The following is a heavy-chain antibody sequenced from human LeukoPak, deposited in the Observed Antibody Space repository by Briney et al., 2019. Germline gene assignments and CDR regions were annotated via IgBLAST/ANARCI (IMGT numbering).Heavy chain of an antibody. Sequence: GGSLRLSCAASGFTVSSNYMSWVRQAPGKGLEWVSGISWNSGSIGYADSVKGRFTISRDNAKNSLYLQMNSLRAEDTALYYCAKVSRAGTVDYWGQGTLVTVSS. CDR2: ISWNSGSI. D-gene: IGHD6-19*01. CDR3: AKVSRAGTVDY. CDR1: GFTVSSNY. J-gene: IGHJ4*02. V-gene: IGHV3-9*01.